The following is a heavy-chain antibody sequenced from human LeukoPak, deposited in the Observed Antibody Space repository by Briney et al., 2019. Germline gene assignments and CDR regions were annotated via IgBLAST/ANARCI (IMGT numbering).Heavy chain of an antibody. J-gene: IGHJ4*02. D-gene: IGHD3-3*01. CDR3: ARAPYDFWSGPMDY. CDR2: IYTSGST. Sequence: PSETLSLTCTVSGGSISSGDYYWSWIRQPPGKGLEWIGRIYTSGSTNYNPSLKSRVTMSVDTSKNQFSLKLSSVTAADTAVYYCARAPYDFWSGPMDYWGQGTLVTVSS. CDR1: GGSISSGDYY. V-gene: IGHV4-61*02.